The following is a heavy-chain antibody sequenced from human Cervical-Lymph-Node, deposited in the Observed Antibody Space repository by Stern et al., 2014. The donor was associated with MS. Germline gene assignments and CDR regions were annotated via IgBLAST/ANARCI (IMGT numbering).Heavy chain of an antibody. CDR3: ARRDGSGSYYFDF. CDR2: FHYTGST. J-gene: IGHJ4*02. D-gene: IGHD6-19*01. CDR1: GDSITRGFYY. Sequence: VQLLESGPRQVKSSETLSLTCTVSGDSITRGFYYWGWIRQTQGKGLQWIGNFHYTGSTYSNPSLRSRVTISADTSRTQFSLRLSSVTAADTAVYYCARRDGSGSYYFDFWGQGTLVTVSS. V-gene: IGHV4-39*01.